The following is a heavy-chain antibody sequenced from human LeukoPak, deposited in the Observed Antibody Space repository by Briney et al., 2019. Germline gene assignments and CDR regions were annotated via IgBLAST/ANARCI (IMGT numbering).Heavy chain of an antibody. CDR1: GGSISRGGYY. Sequence: SETLSLTCTVSGGSISRGGYYWSWIRQHPGKGLEWIGYIYYSGSTYYNPSLKSRVTISVDTSKNQFSLKLSSVTAADTAVYYCARDGSGTRNWFDPWGQGTLVTVSS. CDR2: IYYSGST. D-gene: IGHD3-10*01. V-gene: IGHV4-31*03. CDR3: ARDGSGTRNWFDP. J-gene: IGHJ5*02.